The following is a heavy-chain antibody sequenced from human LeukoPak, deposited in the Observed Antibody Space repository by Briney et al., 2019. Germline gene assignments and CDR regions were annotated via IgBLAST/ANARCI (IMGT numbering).Heavy chain of an antibody. CDR2: IIPIFGTA. CDR1: GGTFSSYA. Sequence: GASVKVSCKASGGTFSSYAISWVRQAPGQGLEWMGRIIPIFGTANYAQKFQGRVTITADESTSTAYMELSSLRSEDTAVYYCARGPAYNYYYYYYMDVWGKGTTVTVSS. V-gene: IGHV1-69*13. CDR3: ARGPAYNYYYYYYMDV. D-gene: IGHD1-1*01. J-gene: IGHJ6*03.